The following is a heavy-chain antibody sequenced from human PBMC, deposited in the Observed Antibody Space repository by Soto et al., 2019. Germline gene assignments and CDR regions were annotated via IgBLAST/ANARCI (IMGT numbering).Heavy chain of an antibody. D-gene: IGHD4-17*01. J-gene: IGHJ4*02. CDR3: ARDPYGDYAVFDY. CDR1: GFTFSSYG. CDR2: ISYDGSNK. V-gene: IGHV3-30*03. Sequence: PGGSLRLSCAASGFTFSSYGMHWVRQAPGKGLEWVAVISYDGSNKYYADSVKGRFTISRDNSKNTLYLQMNSLRAEDTAVYYCARDPYGDYAVFDYWGQGTLVTVSS.